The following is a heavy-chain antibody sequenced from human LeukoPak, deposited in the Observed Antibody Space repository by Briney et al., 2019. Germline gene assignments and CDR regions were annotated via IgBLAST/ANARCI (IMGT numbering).Heavy chain of an antibody. V-gene: IGHV3-21*01. J-gene: IGHJ5*02. CDR3: VRIPNSANFPNWFDP. D-gene: IGHD4/OR15-4a*01. CDR1: GFTFSSYT. CDR2: MSGSSDI. Sequence: GGSLRLSCAASGFTFSSYTMNWVRQAPGKGLEWISSMSGSSDIYYADSVRGRFTISRDNAKNSLFLQMNSLRADGTAVYYCVRIPNSANFPNWFDPWGQGTLVTVSS.